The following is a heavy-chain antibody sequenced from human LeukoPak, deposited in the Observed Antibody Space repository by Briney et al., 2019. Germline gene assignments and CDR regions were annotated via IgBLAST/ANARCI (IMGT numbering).Heavy chain of an antibody. D-gene: IGHD6-13*01. CDR1: GYTFAGYY. V-gene: IGHV1-2*06. Sequence: GASVKVSCKASGYTFAGYYMHWVRQAPGQGLEWMGRINPNSGGTNYAQKFQGRVTMTRDTSISTAYMEVSRLRSDDTAVYYCARDRLRIAAAGGNWFDPWGQGTLVTVSS. CDR3: ARDRLRIAAAGGNWFDP. CDR2: INPNSGGT. J-gene: IGHJ5*02.